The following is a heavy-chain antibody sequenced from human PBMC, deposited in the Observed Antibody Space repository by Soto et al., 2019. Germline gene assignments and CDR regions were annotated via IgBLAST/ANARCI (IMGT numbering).Heavy chain of an antibody. CDR3: ARDGEGYCISTSCYRDYYYGMDF. CDR1: GFTFSSYA. D-gene: IGHD2-2*01. J-gene: IGHJ6*02. Sequence: QVQLVESGGGVVQPGRSLRLSCAASGFTFSSYAMHWVRQAPGKGLEWVAVISYDGSNKYYADSVKDRFTISRDNSKNKLNLRMNSLRAEDTAVYYCARDGEGYCISTSCYRDYYYGMDFWGQGTTVTVSS. CDR2: ISYDGSNK. V-gene: IGHV3-30-3*01.